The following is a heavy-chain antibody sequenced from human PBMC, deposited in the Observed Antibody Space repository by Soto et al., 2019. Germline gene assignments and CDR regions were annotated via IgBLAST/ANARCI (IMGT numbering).Heavy chain of an antibody. CDR2: INAGYGNT. D-gene: IGHD7-27*01. J-gene: IGHJ4*02. Sequence: ASVNVYCKSSGYTFSSYAMHWVRQAPGQRLEWMGWINAGYGNTKSSQKFQDRVTISRDTSASTAYMELTSLRSEDTAVYYCARDTGDGTFDFWGQGTLVTVSS. CDR3: ARDTGDGTFDF. V-gene: IGHV1-3*01. CDR1: GYTFSSYA.